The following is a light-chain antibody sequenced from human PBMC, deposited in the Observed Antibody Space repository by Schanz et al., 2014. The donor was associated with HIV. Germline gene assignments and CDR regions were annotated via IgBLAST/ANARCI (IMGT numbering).Light chain of an antibody. CDR2: DVT. CDR1: SSDVGADNS. J-gene: IGLJ1*01. V-gene: IGLV2-14*03. Sequence: QSALTQPASVSGSPGQSITISCTGTSSDVGADNSVSWYQQHPGRAPRLLVYDVTYRPSGVSNRFSGSKSGNTASLTISGLQPEDEADYYCNSYSHSNTYVFGSGTKPPS. CDR3: NSYSHSNTYV.